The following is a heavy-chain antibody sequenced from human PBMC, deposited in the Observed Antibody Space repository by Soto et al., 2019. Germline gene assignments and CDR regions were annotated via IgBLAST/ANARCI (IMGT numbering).Heavy chain of an antibody. CDR2: IYTSGST. D-gene: IGHD3-22*01. Sequence: SETLSLTCTVSGGSIISYYWSWIRQPAGKGLEWIGRIYTSGSTNYNPSLKSRVTMSVDTSKNQFSLKLSSVTAADTAVYYCARGSSGYYYDNYFDYWGQGTLVTVSS. CDR3: ARGSSGYYYDNYFDY. V-gene: IGHV4-4*07. J-gene: IGHJ4*02. CDR1: GGSIISYY.